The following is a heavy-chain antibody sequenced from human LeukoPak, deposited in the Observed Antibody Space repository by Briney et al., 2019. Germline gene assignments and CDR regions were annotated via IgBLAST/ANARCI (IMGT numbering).Heavy chain of an antibody. CDR2: ISYDGSNK. CDR3: ARGEYDAQEYGAFDI. D-gene: IGHD6-6*01. V-gene: IGHV3-30*03. Sequence: GGSLRLSCAASGFTFSSYGMHWVRQAPGKGLEWVAVISYDGSNKYYADSVKGRFTISRDNSKNTLYLQMNSLRAEDTAVYYCARGEYDAQEYGAFDIWGQGTMVTVSS. CDR1: GFTFSSYG. J-gene: IGHJ3*02.